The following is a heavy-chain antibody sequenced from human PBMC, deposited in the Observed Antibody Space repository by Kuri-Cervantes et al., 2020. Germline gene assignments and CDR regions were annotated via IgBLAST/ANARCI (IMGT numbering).Heavy chain of an antibody. Sequence: GSLRLSCAVYGGSFSGYYWSWIRQPPGKGLEWIGEINHSGSTNYNPSLKSRVTISVDTSKNQFSPKLSSVTAADTAVYYCARDWGSGWERGAFDYWGQGTLVTVSS. V-gene: IGHV4-34*01. D-gene: IGHD6-19*01. CDR1: GGSFSGYY. CDR2: INHSGST. CDR3: ARDWGSGWERGAFDY. J-gene: IGHJ4*02.